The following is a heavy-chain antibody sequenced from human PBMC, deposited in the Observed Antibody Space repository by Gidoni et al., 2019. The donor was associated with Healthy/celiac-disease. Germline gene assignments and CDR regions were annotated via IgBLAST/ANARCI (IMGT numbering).Heavy chain of an antibody. CDR2: ISAYNGNT. D-gene: IGHD3-22*01. CDR3: ARSFGYYTNGHFDY. Sequence: QVQLVQSVAEVKKPGASVKVSCQASGYTVTSYGISWVRQAPGQGLEWMGWISAYNGNTNYAQKLQGRVTMITDTSTSLAYMELRSLRSDDTAVYYCARSFGYYTNGHFDYWGQGTLVTVSS. J-gene: IGHJ4*02. CDR1: GYTVTSYG. V-gene: IGHV1-18*01.